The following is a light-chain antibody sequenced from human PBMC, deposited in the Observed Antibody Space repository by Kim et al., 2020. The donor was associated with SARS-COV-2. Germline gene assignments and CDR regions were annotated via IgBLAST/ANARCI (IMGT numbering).Light chain of an antibody. CDR2: AKN. CDR1: NLRSYF. J-gene: IGLJ1*01. Sequence: LGKTGRITCQGDNLRSYFANGYQKTPGQAPVVVIYAKNNRPSGIPDRFSGSGSGNTASLTITGAQAEDEADYYCNCRHSSGRFYVFGTGTKVTVL. CDR3: NCRHSSGRFYV. V-gene: IGLV3-19*01.